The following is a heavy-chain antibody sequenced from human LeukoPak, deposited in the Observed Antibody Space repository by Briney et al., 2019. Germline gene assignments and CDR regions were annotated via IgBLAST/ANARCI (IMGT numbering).Heavy chain of an antibody. CDR3: AKDIGYCSGDSCPYFDH. CDR2: ISGSGGNT. V-gene: IGHV3-23*01. J-gene: IGHJ4*02. D-gene: IGHD2-15*01. Sequence: GGSLRLSCAASGFTFSSYAMFWVRQAPGKGLEWVSGISGSGGNTYYADSVMGRFTISRDSSKNTLYLQMNGLRAYDTAVYYCAKDIGYCSGDSCPYFDHWGQGTLVTVSS. CDR1: GFTFSSYA.